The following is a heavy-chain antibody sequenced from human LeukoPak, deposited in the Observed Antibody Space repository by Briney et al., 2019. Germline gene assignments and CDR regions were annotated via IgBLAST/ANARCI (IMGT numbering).Heavy chain of an antibody. CDR1: GYTFTGYH. J-gene: IGHJ4*02. D-gene: IGHD6-13*01. CDR2: IKPYRGER. CDR3: ARDQGSLTRSWYTGY. Sequence: ASVKVSCKDSGYTFTGYHIHWVRQAPGQGEEWRGRIKPYRGERNFAQKFQCRVTMTSDTSITTAYMDLSSLTPDDTAVYFCARDQGSLTRSWYTGYWGQGTQVTVSS. V-gene: IGHV1-2*06.